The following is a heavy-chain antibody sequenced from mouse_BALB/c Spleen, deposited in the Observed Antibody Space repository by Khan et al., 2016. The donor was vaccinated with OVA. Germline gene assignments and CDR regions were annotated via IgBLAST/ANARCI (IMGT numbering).Heavy chain of an antibody. V-gene: IGHV1-26*01. CDR2: VNPNTDNI. CDR3: ARGYDFFAS. Sequence: VQLKESGPDLVKPGASVKLSCKASGYSFTLYYMSWVKQSHGKSLEWIGRVNPNTDNINYNQEFKGKAILTVDKSSNTAYMELRSLTSEDSAVYFCARGYDFFASWGQGNLVTVSA. D-gene: IGHD2-14*01. J-gene: IGHJ3*01. CDR1: GYSFTLYY.